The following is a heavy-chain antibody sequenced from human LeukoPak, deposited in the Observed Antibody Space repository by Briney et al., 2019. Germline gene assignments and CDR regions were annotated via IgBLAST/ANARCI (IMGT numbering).Heavy chain of an antibody. CDR2: LCCDGSNK. D-gene: IGHD6-19*01. V-gene: IGHV3-33*01. CDR1: GFTFSIYG. J-gene: IGHJ4*02. CDR3: ARDLCLLEEQWLDSFDY. Sequence: GRTLRLSCASSGFTFSIYGMHCVPEARGKGREGGAVLCCDGSNKFYADSVKRRFTISRDNSKNTLYLQMNSLSAEDTAVYYCARDLCLLEEQWLDSFDYWGQGTLVTVSS.